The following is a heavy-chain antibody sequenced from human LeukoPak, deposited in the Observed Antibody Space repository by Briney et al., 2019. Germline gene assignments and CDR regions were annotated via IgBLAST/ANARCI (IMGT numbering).Heavy chain of an antibody. Sequence: GGSLRLSCAASGFTVSSKYMGWVRQAPGKGLEWVANIKQDGGQIYYLESVKGRFTVSRDNAKNSLYLQMNSLRAEDTAVYYCARLGARQMLEYWGQGTLVTVSS. V-gene: IGHV3-7*01. J-gene: IGHJ4*02. CDR3: ARLGARQMLEY. D-gene: IGHD4-17*01. CDR2: IKQDGGQI. CDR1: GFTVSSKY.